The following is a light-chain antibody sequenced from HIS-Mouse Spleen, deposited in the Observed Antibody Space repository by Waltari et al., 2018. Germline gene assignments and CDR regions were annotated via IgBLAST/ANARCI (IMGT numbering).Light chain of an antibody. V-gene: IGLV2-8*01. CDR1: SSDVGGYNY. CDR2: EVS. J-gene: IGLJ2*01. Sequence: QSALTQPPSASGSPGQSVTISCTGTSSDVGGYNYVSWYQQHPGKAPTRMIYEVSKRPAGVPDRFSGSSSGNTASLTVSGLQAEDEADYYCSSYAGSNNVVFGGGTKLTVL. CDR3: SSYAGSNNVV.